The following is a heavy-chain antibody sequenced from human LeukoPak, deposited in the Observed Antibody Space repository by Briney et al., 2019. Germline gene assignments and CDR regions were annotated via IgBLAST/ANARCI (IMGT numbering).Heavy chain of an antibody. J-gene: IGHJ4*02. D-gene: IGHD2-2*02. CDR2: ISAYNGNT. CDR3: ARAGYCSSTSCYTGITDY. Sequence: ASVKVSCKASGYTFTSYGISWVRQAPGQGLEWMGWISAYNGNTNYAQKLQGRVTMTTDTSTSTAYMELRSLRSEDTAVYYCARAGYCSSTSCYTGITDYWGQGTLVTVSS. V-gene: IGHV1-18*01. CDR1: GYTFTSYG.